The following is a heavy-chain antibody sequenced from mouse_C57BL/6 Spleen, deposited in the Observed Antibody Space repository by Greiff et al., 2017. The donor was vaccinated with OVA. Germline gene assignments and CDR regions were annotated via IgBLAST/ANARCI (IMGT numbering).Heavy chain of an antibody. D-gene: IGHD2-5*01. CDR2: INPSTGGT. V-gene: IGHV1-42*01. CDR1: GYSFTGYY. Sequence: EVQLQQSGPELVKPGASVKISCKASGYSFTGYYMNWVKQSPEKSLEWIGEINPSTGGTTYNQKFKAKATLTVDKSSSTAYMQLKSLTSEDSAVYYCARGYYSNYRDYYDMDYWGQGTSVTVSS. CDR3: ARGYYSNYRDYYDMDY. J-gene: IGHJ4*01.